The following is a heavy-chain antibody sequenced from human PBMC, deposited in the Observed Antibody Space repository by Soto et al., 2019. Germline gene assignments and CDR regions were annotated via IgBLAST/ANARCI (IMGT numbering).Heavy chain of an antibody. CDR1: GFTFSSYW. CDR3: ARDQFYSYYYYYGMDV. CDR2: IKQDGSEK. J-gene: IGHJ6*02. D-gene: IGHD4-4*01. V-gene: IGHV3-7*03. Sequence: PGGSLRLSCAASGFTFSSYWISWVRQAPGKGLEWVANIKQDGSEKYYVDSVKGRFTISRDNAKNSLYLQMNSLRAEDTAVYYCARDQFYSYYYYYGMDVWGQGTTVTVSS.